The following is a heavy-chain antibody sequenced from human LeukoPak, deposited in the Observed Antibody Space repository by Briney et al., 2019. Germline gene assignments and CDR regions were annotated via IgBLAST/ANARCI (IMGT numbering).Heavy chain of an antibody. CDR2: IKSKTDGGTT. J-gene: IGHJ4*02. D-gene: IGHD3-22*01. CDR3: TTDYYYDSSGYYYKGY. Sequence: GGSLRLSCAASGFTFSNAWLIWVRQAPGKGLEWVGRIKSKTDGGTTDYAAPVKGRFTISRDDSKNTLYLQMNSLKTEDTAVYYCTTDYYYDSSGYYYKGYWGQGTLVTVSS. CDR1: GFTFSNAW. V-gene: IGHV3-15*01.